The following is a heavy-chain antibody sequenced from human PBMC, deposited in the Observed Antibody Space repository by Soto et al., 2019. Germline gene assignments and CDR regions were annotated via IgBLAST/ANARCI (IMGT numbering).Heavy chain of an antibody. Sequence: ASVKVSCKASGYTFTGYGISWVRQAPGQGLEWMGWISAYNGNTNYAQKLQGRVTMTTDTSTSTAYMELRSLRSDDTAVYYCARGSLYDYIWGSYRYDNWFDPWGQGTLVTVSS. CDR2: ISAYNGNT. V-gene: IGHV1-18*01. CDR3: ARGSLYDYIWGSYRYDNWFDP. CDR1: GYTFTGYG. D-gene: IGHD3-16*02. J-gene: IGHJ5*02.